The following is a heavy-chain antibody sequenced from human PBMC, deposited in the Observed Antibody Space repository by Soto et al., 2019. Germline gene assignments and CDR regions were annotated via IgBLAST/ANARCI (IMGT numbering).Heavy chain of an antibody. Sequence: PSETLSLTCTVSGGSISSSSYYWGWIRQPPGKGLEWIGSIYYSGSTYYNPSLKSRVTISVDTSKNQFSLKLSSVTAADTAVYYCARDYGSHWFDPWGQGTLVTVSS. CDR2: IYYSGST. CDR1: GGSISSSSYY. CDR3: ARDYGSHWFDP. D-gene: IGHD4-17*01. V-gene: IGHV4-39*02. J-gene: IGHJ5*02.